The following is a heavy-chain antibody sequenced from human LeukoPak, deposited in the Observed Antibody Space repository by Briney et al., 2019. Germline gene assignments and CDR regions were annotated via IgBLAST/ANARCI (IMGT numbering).Heavy chain of an antibody. Sequence: PGGSLRLSCAASGFTFSSYGMHWARQAPGKGLEWVAVIWYDGSNKYYADSVKGRFTISRDNSKNTLYLQMNSLRAEDTAVYYCARDRYQLPYYYGMDVWGQGTTVTVSS. CDR1: GFTFSSYG. V-gene: IGHV3-33*01. CDR2: IWYDGSNK. D-gene: IGHD2-2*01. CDR3: ARDRYQLPYYYGMDV. J-gene: IGHJ6*02.